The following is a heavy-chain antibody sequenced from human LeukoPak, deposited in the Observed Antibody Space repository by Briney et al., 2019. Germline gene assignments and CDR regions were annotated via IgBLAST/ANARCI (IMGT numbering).Heavy chain of an antibody. D-gene: IGHD3-22*01. J-gene: IGHJ4*02. CDR1: GFTFSSYA. Sequence: SGGSLRLSCAASGFTFSSYAMHWVRQAPGKGLEWVAVISYDGSNKYYADSVKGRFTISRDNAKNSLYLQMNSLRAEDTAVYYCASSTHDSSGRSFDYWGQGTLVTVSS. CDR2: ISYDGSNK. V-gene: IGHV3-30-3*01. CDR3: ASSTHDSSGRSFDY.